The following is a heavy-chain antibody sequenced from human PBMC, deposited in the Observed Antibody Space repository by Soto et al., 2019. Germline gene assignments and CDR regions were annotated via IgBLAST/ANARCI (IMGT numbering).Heavy chain of an antibody. CDR2: IYYSGST. D-gene: IGHD3-16*01. CDR1: GGSVSSGSYS. CDR3: ARDYTMITFGGVISFDI. V-gene: IGHV4-61*01. J-gene: IGHJ3*02. Sequence: QVQLQESGPGLVKPSETLSLTCTVSGGSVSSGSYSWSWIRQPPGKGLEWIGYIYYSGSTNYNPSRKSRVTISVDTSKNQFSLKLSSVTAADTAVYYCARDYTMITFGGVISFDIWGQGTMVTVSS.